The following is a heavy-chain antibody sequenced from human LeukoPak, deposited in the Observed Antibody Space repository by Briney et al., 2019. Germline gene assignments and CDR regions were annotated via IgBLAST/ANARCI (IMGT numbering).Heavy chain of an antibody. CDR3: AKSSGVTIFGVVDNAFDI. V-gene: IGHV3-23*01. CDR2: ISGSGGST. D-gene: IGHD3-3*01. J-gene: IGHJ3*02. CDR1: GFTFSGYA. Sequence: GGSLRLSCAASGFTFSGYAMGWVRQAPGKGLEWVSAISGSGGSTYYADSVKGRFTISRDNSKNTLYLQMNSLRAEDTAVYYCAKSSGVTIFGVVDNAFDIWGQGTMVTVSS.